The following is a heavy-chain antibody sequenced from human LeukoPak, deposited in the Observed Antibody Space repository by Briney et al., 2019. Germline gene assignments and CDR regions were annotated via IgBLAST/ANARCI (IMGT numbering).Heavy chain of an antibody. Sequence: GGSLRLSCAASGFTVSNTYMSWVRRAPGKGLEWVSVIYTGGKTYYADSVKGRFTISRDNSKNTLYLEMNSLRAEDTAVYYCAARRDGYAFQDYWGQGTLVTVSS. J-gene: IGHJ4*02. D-gene: IGHD5-24*01. CDR1: GFTVSNTY. CDR3: AARRDGYAFQDY. CDR2: IYTGGKT. V-gene: IGHV3-53*01.